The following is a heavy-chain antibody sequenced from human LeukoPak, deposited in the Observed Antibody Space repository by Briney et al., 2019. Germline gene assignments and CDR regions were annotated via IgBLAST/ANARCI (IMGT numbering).Heavy chain of an antibody. CDR2: INHSGGT. V-gene: IGHV4-34*01. D-gene: IGHD6-13*01. CDR3: ARHRRIPAAAIRGYDY. CDR1: GGSFSGFY. J-gene: IGHJ4*02. Sequence: SETLSLTCAVYGGSFSGFYWSWIRQPPGKGLEWIGDINHSGGTNYIPSLKSRVTISVDTSKKQFSLKLTSVTAADTAVYYCARHRRIPAAAIRGYDYWGQGILVTVSS.